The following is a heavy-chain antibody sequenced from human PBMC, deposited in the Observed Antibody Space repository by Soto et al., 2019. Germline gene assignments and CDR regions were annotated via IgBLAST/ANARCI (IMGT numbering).Heavy chain of an antibody. J-gene: IGHJ6*03. D-gene: IGHD2-2*01. CDR2: IYYSGNT. Sequence: QVQLRESGPGVVEPSQNLSLNCHVSSGSVTSGRFFWSWVRQQPGKGLEWIGHIYYSGNTHYNPSLESRVAMSVDISQNQLSLTLTAVTPADSAVYYCARSLPGGTIFYMDVWGAGTTVTVSS. CDR3: ARSLPGGTIFYMDV. V-gene: IGHV4-31*02. CDR1: SGSVTSGRFF.